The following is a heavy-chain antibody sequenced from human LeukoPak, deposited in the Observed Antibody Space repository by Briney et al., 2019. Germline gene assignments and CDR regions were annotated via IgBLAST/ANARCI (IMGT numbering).Heavy chain of an antibody. D-gene: IGHD6-13*01. J-gene: IGHJ4*02. V-gene: IGHV5-51*01. Sequence: GESLKISCKGSGYIFTSYWIGWVRQLPGKGLEWMGIIYPGDSDTRYSPSFQGQVTISADKSISTAYLQWSSLQASDTATYYCGRHGNRERGIAAAGDTNPFAYGGEEPRVTVPS. CDR2: IYPGDSDT. CDR3: GRHGNRERGIAAAGDTNPFAY. CDR1: GYIFTSYW.